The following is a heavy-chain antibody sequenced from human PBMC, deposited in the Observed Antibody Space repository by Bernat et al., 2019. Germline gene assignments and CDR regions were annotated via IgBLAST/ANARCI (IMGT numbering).Heavy chain of an antibody. CDR2: ISSSSTTI. CDR3: ARDYYNSSGYSSSEVVY. Sequence: EVQLVESGGGLVQPGGSLRLSCVASGFTLSSYNMNWVRQAPGKGLEWVSYISSSSTTIYYADSVKGRFTISRDNAKNSLYLQMNSLRAEDTAVYYCARDYYNSSGYSSSEVVYWGQGILVTVSS. CDR1: GFTLSSYN. V-gene: IGHV3-48*01. J-gene: IGHJ4*02. D-gene: IGHD3-22*01.